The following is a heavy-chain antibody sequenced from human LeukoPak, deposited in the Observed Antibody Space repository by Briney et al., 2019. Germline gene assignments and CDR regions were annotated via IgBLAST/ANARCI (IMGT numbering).Heavy chain of an antibody. CDR1: GGSISSYY. CDR2: IYYSGST. CDR3: AREGHSSSYYMDV. Sequence: MPSETLSLTCTVSGGSISSYYWSWIRQPPGKGLEGIGYIYYSGSTNYNPSLKSRVTISVDTSKNQFSLKLNSVTAADTAVYYCAREGHSSSYYMDVWGKGTTVTVSS. D-gene: IGHD6-6*01. V-gene: IGHV4-59*01. J-gene: IGHJ6*03.